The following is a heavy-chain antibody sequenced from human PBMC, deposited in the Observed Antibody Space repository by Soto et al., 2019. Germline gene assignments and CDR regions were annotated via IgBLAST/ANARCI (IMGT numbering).Heavy chain of an antibody. CDR1: GFSLSNARMG. J-gene: IGHJ5*02. V-gene: IGHV2-26*01. D-gene: IGHD3-22*01. CDR3: ARIRRYYDSSGYYHNWFDP. Sequence: SGPTLVNPTETLTLTCTVSGFSLSNARMGVSWIRQPPGKALEWLAHIFSNDEKSYSTSLKSRLTISKDTSKSQVVLTMTNMDPVDTATYYCARIRRYYDSSGYYHNWFDPWGRGTLVTVSS. CDR2: IFSNDEK.